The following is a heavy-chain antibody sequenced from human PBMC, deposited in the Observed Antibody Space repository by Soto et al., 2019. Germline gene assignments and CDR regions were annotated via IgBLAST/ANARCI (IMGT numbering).Heavy chain of an antibody. CDR2: IYNNGNT. D-gene: IGHD1-26*01. CDR3: ARVVPYYYGMDV. V-gene: IGHV4-59*01. CDR1: GGSISSYY. Sequence: PSETLSLTCNVSGGSISSYYWSWIRQPPGKGLEWIGYIYNNGNTNYIPPLKSRVTISVDTSKNHLSLKLSSVTAADTAVYYCARVVPYYYGMDVWGQGTTVTVSS. J-gene: IGHJ6*02.